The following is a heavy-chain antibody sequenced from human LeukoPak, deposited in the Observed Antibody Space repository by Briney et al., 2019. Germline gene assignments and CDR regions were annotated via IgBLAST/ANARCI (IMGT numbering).Heavy chain of an antibody. CDR2: LIGSSGST. Sequence: GGSLRLSCAASGFTSTNYAMNWVRQAPGKGLEWVSVLIGSSGSTDYADSVKGRFTISRDNSKNTVFLQMNSLRAEDTAIYFCARDQKATYGSGSAEEGDYWGQGTLVTVSS. V-gene: IGHV3-23*01. CDR1: GFTSTNYA. D-gene: IGHD3-10*01. J-gene: IGHJ4*02. CDR3: ARDQKATYGSGSAEEGDY.